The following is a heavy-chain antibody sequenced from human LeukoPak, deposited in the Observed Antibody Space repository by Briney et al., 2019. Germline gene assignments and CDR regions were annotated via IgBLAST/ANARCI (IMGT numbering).Heavy chain of an antibody. D-gene: IGHD6-13*01. J-gene: IGHJ6*02. CDR1: GFTFSSYS. Sequence: GGSLRLSCAASGFTFSSYSMNWVRQAPGKGLEWVSSISSSSSYIYYADSVKGRFTISRDNAKNSLYLQMNSLRAEDTAVYYCARDSPTTGYSSSWYYYCYGMDVWGQGTTVTVSS. V-gene: IGHV3-21*01. CDR3: ARDSPTTGYSSSWYYYCYGMDV. CDR2: ISSSSSYI.